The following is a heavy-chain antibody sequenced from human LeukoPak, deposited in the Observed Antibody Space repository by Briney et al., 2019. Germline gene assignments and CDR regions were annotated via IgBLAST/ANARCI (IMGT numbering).Heavy chain of an antibody. CDR3: ARRGPDYDSSGYYYMPYYFDY. D-gene: IGHD3-22*01. CDR2: INPSGGST. J-gene: IGHJ4*02. V-gene: IGHV1-46*01. Sequence: ASXKVSCKASGYTFTSYYMHWVRQAPGQGLEGMGIINPSGGSTSYAQKFQGRVTMTRDTSTSTVYMELSSLRSEDTAVYYCARRGPDYDSSGYYYMPYYFDYWGQGTLVTVSS. CDR1: GYTFTSYY.